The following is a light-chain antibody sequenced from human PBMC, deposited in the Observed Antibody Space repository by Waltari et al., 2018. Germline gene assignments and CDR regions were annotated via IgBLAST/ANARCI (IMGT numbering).Light chain of an antibody. CDR1: RSDIGYYNF. CDR2: DVS. Sequence: QSALTQPASVSGSPGQSITISCTGTRSDIGYYNFVSWYQQHPGKAPKLVIFDVSRWPSGVSHRFSGSKSGNTASLTISGLQAEDEAAYYCTSYTSANTGVFGGGTKVTVL. V-gene: IGLV2-14*03. CDR3: TSYTSANTGV. J-gene: IGLJ2*01.